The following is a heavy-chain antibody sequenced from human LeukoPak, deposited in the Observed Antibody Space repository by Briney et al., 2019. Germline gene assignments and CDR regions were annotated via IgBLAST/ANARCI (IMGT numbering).Heavy chain of an antibody. D-gene: IGHD6-6*01. Sequence: GESLKISCKGSGYSFTSYWIGRVRQMPGKGLEWMGIIYPGDSDTRYSPSFQGQVTISADKSISTAYLQWSSLKASDTAVYYCARHHPGDAEYSSSAGFDPWGQGTLVTVSS. CDR1: GYSFTSYW. CDR3: ARHHPGDAEYSSSAGFDP. J-gene: IGHJ5*02. CDR2: IYPGDSDT. V-gene: IGHV5-51*01.